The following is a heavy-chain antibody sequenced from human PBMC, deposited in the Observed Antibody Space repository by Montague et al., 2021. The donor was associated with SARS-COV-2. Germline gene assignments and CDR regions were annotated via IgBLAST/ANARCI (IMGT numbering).Heavy chain of an antibody. D-gene: IGHD3-9*01. Sequence: SETLSLTCAVYGGPFSGYYWSWIRQTPGKGLEWIGEIHDGGRTNYNPSLKSRVTISLDPPKRQFSLTLTSLTAADTGVYYCARGALTGYYDLWGQGTLVSISS. J-gene: IGHJ4*01. CDR3: ARGALTGYYDL. V-gene: IGHV4-34*01. CDR2: IHDGGRT. CDR1: GGPFSGYY.